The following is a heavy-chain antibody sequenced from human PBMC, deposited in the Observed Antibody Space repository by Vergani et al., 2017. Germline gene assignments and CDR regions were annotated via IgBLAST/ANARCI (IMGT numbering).Heavy chain of an antibody. D-gene: IGHD5-12*01. J-gene: IGHJ6*02. CDR3: AKAKPRNSGYDYLYYYHAMDV. V-gene: IGHV3-23*01. Sequence: EVQLLESGGDLVQPGGSLRLSCAASGFTFNHYAMNLVRQAPGKGLEWVSGISGSGGSTYYAGSVKGRFTIARDSSKNTLYLQKNSLSAGGTAVYYCAKAKPRNSGYDYLYYYHAMDVWGQGTTVTVSS. CDR1: GFTFNHYA. CDR2: ISGSGGST.